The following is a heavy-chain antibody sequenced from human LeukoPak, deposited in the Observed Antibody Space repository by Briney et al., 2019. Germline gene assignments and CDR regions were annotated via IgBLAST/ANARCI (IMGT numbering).Heavy chain of an antibody. D-gene: IGHD3-22*01. J-gene: IGHJ4*02. CDR2: ISVSGGSE. V-gene: IGHV3-23*01. CDR3: ASHAHDYDSSGYFDS. Sequence: PGGSLRLSCVVSRLTFNSNAMYWVRQAPWKGLEWVSGISVSGGSEYYADSVKGRFSVSRDNSKHTVYLQMNSLRAEDTAVYFCASHAHDYDSSGYFDSWGQGALVTVSS. CDR1: RLTFNSNA.